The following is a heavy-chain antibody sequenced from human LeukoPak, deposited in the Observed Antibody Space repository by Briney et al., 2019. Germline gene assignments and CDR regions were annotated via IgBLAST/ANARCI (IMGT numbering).Heavy chain of an antibody. V-gene: IGHV3-23*01. J-gene: IGHJ4*02. CDR1: GFTFSSYA. CDR2: ISGSGGGT. CDR3: AKTPDYYGSGSSSYIDC. Sequence: GGSLRLSCAASGFTFSSYAMSWVRQAPGKGLEWVSAISGSGGGTYYANSVKGRFTISRDNSRDTLYLQMNSLRAEDTALYFCAKTPDYYGSGSSSYIDCWGQGTLVSVSS. D-gene: IGHD3-10*01.